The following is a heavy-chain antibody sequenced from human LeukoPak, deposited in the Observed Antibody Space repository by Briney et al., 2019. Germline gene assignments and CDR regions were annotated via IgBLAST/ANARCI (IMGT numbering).Heavy chain of an antibody. D-gene: IGHD6-19*01. CDR2: ISGSGGST. CDR1: GFTFSSYA. Sequence: GGSLRLSCAASGFTFSSYAMSWVRQAPGKGLEWVSAISGSGGSTYYADSVKGRFTISRDNSKNTLYLQMNSPRAEDTAVYYCAKDQQWLGVEYFQHWGLGTLVTVSS. CDR3: AKDQQWLGVEYFQH. V-gene: IGHV3-23*01. J-gene: IGHJ1*01.